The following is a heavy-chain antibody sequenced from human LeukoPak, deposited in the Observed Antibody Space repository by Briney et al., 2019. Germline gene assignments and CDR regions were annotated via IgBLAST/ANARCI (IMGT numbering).Heavy chain of an antibody. V-gene: IGHV4-59*02. CDR1: GGSVSSYY. CDR3: ARDRRANWFDP. J-gene: IGHJ5*02. Sequence: PSETLSLTCTVSGGSVSSYYWSWIRQPPGKGLEWIGYIYYSGSTNYNPSLKSRVTISVDTSKNQFSLKLSSVTAADTAVYYCARDRRANWFDPWGQGTLVTVSS. D-gene: IGHD1-14*01. CDR2: IYYSGST.